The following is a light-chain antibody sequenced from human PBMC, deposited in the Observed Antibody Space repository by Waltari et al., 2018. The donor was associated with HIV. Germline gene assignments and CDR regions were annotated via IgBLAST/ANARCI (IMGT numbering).Light chain of an antibody. Sequence: DTQMTQSPSTLSASVGDRVTIPCRASQSISDWLAWYQQKPGRATNLLNYQASKLKSGFPSRFSGGASGTEFTLTISGLQPEDYATYFCQQYKSYPLTFGRGTEVEIK. CDR2: QAS. J-gene: IGKJ4*02. V-gene: IGKV1-5*03. CDR1: QSISDW. CDR3: QQYKSYPLT.